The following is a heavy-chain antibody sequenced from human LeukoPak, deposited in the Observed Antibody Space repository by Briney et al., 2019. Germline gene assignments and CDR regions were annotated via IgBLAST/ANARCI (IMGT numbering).Heavy chain of an antibody. CDR1: GYRFTGYY. J-gene: IGHJ5*02. V-gene: IGHV1-2*02. CDR2: INPNSGGT. Sequence: GASVKVSCKASGYRFTGYYMHWVRQAPGQGLEWMGWINPNSGGTNYAQKFQGRVTMTRDTSISTAYMELSRLRSDDTAVYYCARVRSTTVTTDWFDPWGQGTLVTVSS. CDR3: ARVRSTTVTTDWFDP. D-gene: IGHD4-11*01.